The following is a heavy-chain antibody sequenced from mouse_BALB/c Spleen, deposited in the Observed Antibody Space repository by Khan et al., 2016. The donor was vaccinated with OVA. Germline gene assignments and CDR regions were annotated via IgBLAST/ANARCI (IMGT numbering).Heavy chain of an antibody. Sequence: QVQLQQSGAELAKPGASVKMSCKASGYTFTSYWMHWVKQRPGQGLEWIGYINPSTGYTEYNQRFKDKATLTADKSSSTAYMQLSSLTSYESAVYYCANHGSSSAWLTYWGQGTLVTVSA. CDR1: GYTFTSYW. CDR2: INPSTGYT. CDR3: ANHGSSSAWLTY. V-gene: IGHV1-7*01. D-gene: IGHD1-1*01. J-gene: IGHJ3*01.